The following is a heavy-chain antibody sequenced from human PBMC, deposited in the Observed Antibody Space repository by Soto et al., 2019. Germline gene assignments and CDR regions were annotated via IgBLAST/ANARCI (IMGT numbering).Heavy chain of an antibody. CDR1: GYTFTSYA. Sequence: QVQLVQSGAEVKKPGASVKVSCKASGYTFTSYAMHWVRQAPGQRLEWMGWINAGNGNTKYSQKFQGRVTITRDTAASTAYMELSSLRSEDTAVYYCASLAVAATGVDYWGQGTLVTVSS. J-gene: IGHJ4*02. D-gene: IGHD6-19*01. V-gene: IGHV1-3*01. CDR3: ASLAVAATGVDY. CDR2: INAGNGNT.